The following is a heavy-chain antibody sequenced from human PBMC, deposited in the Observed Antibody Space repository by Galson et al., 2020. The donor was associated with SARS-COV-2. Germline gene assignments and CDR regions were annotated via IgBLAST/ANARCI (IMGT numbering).Heavy chain of an antibody. D-gene: IGHD5-18*01. CDR3: ARDLRGYSYGYLGH. CDR1: GYTFTSYA. Sequence: ALVKVSCKASGYTFTSYAMHWVRQAPGQRLEWMGWINAGNGNTKYSQKFQGRVTITRDTSASTAYMELSSLRSEDTAVYYCARDLRGYSYGYLGHWGQGALVTVSS. J-gene: IGHJ4*02. V-gene: IGHV1-3*01. CDR2: INAGNGNT.